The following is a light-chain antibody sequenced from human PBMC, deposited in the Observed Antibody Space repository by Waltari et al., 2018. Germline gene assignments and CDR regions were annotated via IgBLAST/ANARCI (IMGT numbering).Light chain of an antibody. V-gene: IGLV2-23*02. Sequence: QSALTQPASVSGTPGQSITIPCTGTTSDVGNSDLVSWYQHHPGKAPKLLICEVIKRPSGVSSRFSGSKSGSTASLIISGLQPDDEADYYCCSYAGRGTYVFGSGTKVTVL. CDR2: EVI. CDR3: CSYAGRGTYV. CDR1: TSDVGNSDL. J-gene: IGLJ1*01.